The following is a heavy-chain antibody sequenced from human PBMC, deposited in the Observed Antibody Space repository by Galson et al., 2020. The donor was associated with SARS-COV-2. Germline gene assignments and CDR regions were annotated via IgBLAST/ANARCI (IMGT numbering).Heavy chain of an antibody. J-gene: IGHJ4*02. V-gene: IGHV1-46*04. CDR2: INPSGDIT. Sequence: ASVKVSCKASGYTFISFYIHWVRQAPGQGLEWMGVINPSGDITSYAQKLRGRVTVTRDMSTQTVYMELSSLTSEDTAVYYCAREWGDINSSVFDYWGQGXLVVVSS. CDR3: AREWGDINSSVFDY. D-gene: IGHD2-21*01. CDR1: GYTFISFY.